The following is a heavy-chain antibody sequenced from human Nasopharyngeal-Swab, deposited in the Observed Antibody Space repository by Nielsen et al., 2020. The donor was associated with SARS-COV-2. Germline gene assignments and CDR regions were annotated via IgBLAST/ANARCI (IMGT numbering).Heavy chain of an antibody. Sequence: VREAPGKGLEWIGEIYHSGSTNHNPSLKSRVTISVDKSRNQFSLKLSSVTAADTAVYYCASPQGSSGHYYMDVWGKGTTVTVSS. CDR2: IYHSGST. J-gene: IGHJ6*03. V-gene: IGHV4-4*02. CDR3: ASPQGSSGHYYMDV. D-gene: IGHD3-22*01.